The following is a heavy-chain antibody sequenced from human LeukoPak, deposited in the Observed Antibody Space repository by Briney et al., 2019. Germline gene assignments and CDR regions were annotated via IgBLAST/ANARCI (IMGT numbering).Heavy chain of an antibody. Sequence: GGSLRLSCATSGFTFSSYTMNWVRQAPGKGLEWVSSITSSSTYIYYADSVKGRFTISRDNAKNSLHLQMNSLRAEDTAVYYCARENYYGSGSHNWFDPWGQGTLVTVSS. J-gene: IGHJ5*02. D-gene: IGHD3-10*01. CDR2: ITSSSTYI. CDR1: GFTFSSYT. CDR3: ARENYYGSGSHNWFDP. V-gene: IGHV3-21*01.